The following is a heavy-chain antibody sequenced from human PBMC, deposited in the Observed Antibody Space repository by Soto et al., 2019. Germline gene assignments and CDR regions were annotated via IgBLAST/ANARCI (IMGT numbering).Heavy chain of an antibody. CDR1: GFSFSESG. CDR2: IGYDGSET. J-gene: IGHJ1*01. D-gene: IGHD6-13*01. Sequence: QVQLEESGGGVVQPGKSLRLSCAASGFSFSESGMEWVRQAPGKGLEWVAAIGYDGSETYYGDSVKGRFTIARDYSKNALYLQMSGLRAEDPAVYYGATSLSVAGTHHWGQGTLFTVSS. CDR3: ATSLSVAGTHH. V-gene: IGHV3-33*01.